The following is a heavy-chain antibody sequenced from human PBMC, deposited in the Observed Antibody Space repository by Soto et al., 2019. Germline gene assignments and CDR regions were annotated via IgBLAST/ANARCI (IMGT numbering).Heavy chain of an antibody. CDR2: ISGGGRPI. J-gene: IGHJ4*02. CDR3: GRDSGWAFDG. D-gene: IGHD6-19*01. V-gene: IGHV3-48*02. Sequence: EVQLVESGGGSVQPGGSLRLSCAASGFTFSTFSMNWVRQAPGRGLEWISYISGGGRPISSAYSVKGRFTISRDNAKNCLYLQIDNLPDEKMAVYYCGRDSGWAFDGWGQGTLVTATS. CDR1: GFTFSTFS.